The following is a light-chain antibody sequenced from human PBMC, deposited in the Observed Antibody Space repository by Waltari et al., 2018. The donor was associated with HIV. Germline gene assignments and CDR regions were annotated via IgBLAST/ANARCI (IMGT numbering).Light chain of an antibody. CDR2: EVT. CDR1: HIDVGGYNF. V-gene: IGLV2-14*01. Sequence: QSALSQPASVSGSPGQSITLSCTGTHIDVGGYNFVYWYQHHPGKAPKLLIFEVTNRPSGISSRFSGSKSGNTAAMTISGLQAEDEADYYCSSYTSTTTIVFGGGTKVTVL. J-gene: IGLJ2*01. CDR3: SSYTSTTTIV.